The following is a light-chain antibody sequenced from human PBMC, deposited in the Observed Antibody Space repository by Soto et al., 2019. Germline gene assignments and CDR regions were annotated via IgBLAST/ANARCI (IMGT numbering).Light chain of an antibody. V-gene: IGKV3D-11*02. CDR3: KKRSNWHQK. Sequence: ETLLTRSPANLSLSPVDIATLSCRAGQSVSDYLAWYQQKPGQVPRIIIYGASNRATGIPDRFSGSGSGKDFTITIRSIENEDFEVYYCKKRSNWHQKFGKGTKGDIK. CDR1: QSVSDY. CDR2: GAS. J-gene: IGKJ1*01.